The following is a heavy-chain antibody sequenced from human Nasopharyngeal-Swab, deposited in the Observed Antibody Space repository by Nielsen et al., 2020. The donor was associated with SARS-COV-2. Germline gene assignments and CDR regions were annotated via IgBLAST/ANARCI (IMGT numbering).Heavy chain of an antibody. D-gene: IGHD3-3*01. CDR3: ARHQRDFGSETGASLWGMDL. V-gene: IGHV4-59*08. CDR1: GGAISSYY. Sequence: SETLSLTCTVSGGAISSYYWSWIRQRPGRGLGWIGYMYYSGSSSYNPSLKSRVTISVSMSKKQFPLNLNSVTAADTAVYYCARHQRDFGSETGASLWGMDLWGQGTTVTVSS. CDR2: MYYSGSS. J-gene: IGHJ6*02.